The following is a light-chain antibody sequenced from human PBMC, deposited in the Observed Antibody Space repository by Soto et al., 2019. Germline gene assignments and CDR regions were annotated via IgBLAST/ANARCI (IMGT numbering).Light chain of an antibody. J-gene: IGLJ1*01. V-gene: IGLV2-14*03. Sequence: QSVLTQPASVSGSPGQSITISCTGTSSDIGGYNYVSWYQQLPGKVPKLIIYDVSNRPSGVSDRFSGSKSGNAASLTISGLQAEDEADYYYSSYTSTSTLYVFGTGTKVTVL. CDR1: SSDIGGYNY. CDR3: SSYTSTSTLYV. CDR2: DVS.